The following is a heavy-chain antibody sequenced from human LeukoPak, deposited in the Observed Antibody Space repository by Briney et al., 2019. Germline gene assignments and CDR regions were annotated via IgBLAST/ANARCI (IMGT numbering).Heavy chain of an antibody. Sequence: GGSLRLSCAASGFTVSTNYMSWVRQAPRKGPEWVSVIYSGGSTYYADSVKGRFTISRDNSKNTLYLQMNSLRAEDTAVYFCARYNSSSYYGMDVWGQGTTVTVSS. CDR1: GFTVSTNY. CDR3: ARYNSSSYYGMDV. CDR2: IYSGGST. J-gene: IGHJ6*02. D-gene: IGHD6-6*01. V-gene: IGHV3-53*01.